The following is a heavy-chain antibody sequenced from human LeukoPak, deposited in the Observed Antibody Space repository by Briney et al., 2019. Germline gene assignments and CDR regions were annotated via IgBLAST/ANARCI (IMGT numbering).Heavy chain of an antibody. V-gene: IGHV3-48*01. CDR2: ISSSGNTI. J-gene: IGHJ4*02. CDR3: ARGGYGSGNYPPAY. D-gene: IGHD3-10*01. CDR1: GFTFNTYS. Sequence: PGGSLRLSCAASGFTFNTYSTNWVRQAPGKGLQCISYISSSGNTIYYTDSVQGRFIISRDNAKNSLYLQMNNLRAEGTAVYYCARGGYGSGNYPPAYWGQGTLVTVSS.